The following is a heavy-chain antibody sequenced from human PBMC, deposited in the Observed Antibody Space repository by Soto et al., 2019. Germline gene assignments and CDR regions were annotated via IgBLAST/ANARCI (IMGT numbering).Heavy chain of an antibody. CDR3: ARDLSVATVNNRFDP. Sequence: ASVKVSCKASGYTFTSYGISWVRQAPGQGLEWMGWISAYNGNTNYAQKLQGRVTMTTDTSTSTAYMELRSLRSDDTAVYYCARDLSVATVNNRFDPWGQGTLVTVSS. J-gene: IGHJ5*02. D-gene: IGHD4-17*01. CDR2: ISAYNGNT. CDR1: GYTFTSYG. V-gene: IGHV1-18*01.